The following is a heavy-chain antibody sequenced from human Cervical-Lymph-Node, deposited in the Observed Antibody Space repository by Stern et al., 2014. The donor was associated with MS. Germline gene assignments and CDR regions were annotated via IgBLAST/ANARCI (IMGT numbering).Heavy chain of an antibody. D-gene: IGHD3-10*01. CDR1: SGSISSGGYE. CDR2: IFSSGST. Sequence: QVQLQESGPGLVKPSQTLSLTCTVSSGSISSGGYEWAWIRQYPRRGLEWIGYIFSSGSTFYNPSLKSRVTISLDTSKNQFFLRLTSVTAADTAVYYCAREHYYGAGSQHGMDVWGQGTTVTVSS. J-gene: IGHJ6*02. V-gene: IGHV4-31*03. CDR3: AREHYYGAGSQHGMDV.